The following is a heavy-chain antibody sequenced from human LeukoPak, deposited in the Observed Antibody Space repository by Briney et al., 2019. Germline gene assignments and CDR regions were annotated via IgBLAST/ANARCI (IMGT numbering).Heavy chain of an antibody. CDR1: GGSISSSSYY. CDR3: ARVYQEVRGVINWFDP. V-gene: IGHV4-39*07. D-gene: IGHD3-10*01. J-gene: IGHJ5*02. CDR2: IYYSGST. Sequence: PSETLSLTCTVCGGSISSSSYYWGWIRQPPGKGLEWIGSIYYSGSTYYNPSLKSRVTISVDTSKNQFSLKLSSVTAADTAVYYCARVYQEVRGVINWFDPWGQGTLVTVSS.